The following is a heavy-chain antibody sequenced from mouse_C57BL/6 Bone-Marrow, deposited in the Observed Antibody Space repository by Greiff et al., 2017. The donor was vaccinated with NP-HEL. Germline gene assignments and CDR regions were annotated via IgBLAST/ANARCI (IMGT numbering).Heavy chain of an antibody. CDR3: ARGRGGDGSSLYWYFDV. Sequence: QVQLQQPGAELVRPGSSVKLSCKASGYTFTSYWMHWVKQRPIQGLEWIGNIDPSDSDTHYNQKFKDKATLTVDKSSSTAYMQLSSLTSEDSAVYYCARGRGGDGSSLYWYFDVWGTGTTVTVSS. CDR2: IDPSDSDT. J-gene: IGHJ1*03. CDR1: GYTFTSYW. D-gene: IGHD1-1*01. V-gene: IGHV1-52*01.